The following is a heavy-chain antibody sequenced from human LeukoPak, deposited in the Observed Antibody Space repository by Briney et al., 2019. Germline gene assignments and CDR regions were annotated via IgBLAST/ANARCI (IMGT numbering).Heavy chain of an antibody. CDR3: ARSYYYGSGSYPHDAFDI. J-gene: IGHJ3*02. CDR1: GYTFTGYY. Sequence: SVKVSCKASGYTFTGYYMHWVRQAPGQGLEWMGGIIPIFGTANYAQKFQGRVTITADESTSTAYMELSSLRSEDTAVYYCARSYYYGSGSYPHDAFDIWGQGTMVTVSS. D-gene: IGHD3-10*01. V-gene: IGHV1-69*13. CDR2: IIPIFGTA.